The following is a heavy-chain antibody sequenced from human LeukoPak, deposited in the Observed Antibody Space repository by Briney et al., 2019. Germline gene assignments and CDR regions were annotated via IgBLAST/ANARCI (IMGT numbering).Heavy chain of an antibody. D-gene: IGHD2-21*02. CDR1: GFTFSSYW. CDR3: ARGGIVVVTAIPA. J-gene: IGHJ5*02. CDR2: INSDGSST. V-gene: IGHV3-74*01. Sequence: GGSLRLSCAASGFTFSSYWMHWVRQAPGKGLVWVSRINSDGSSTSCADSVKGRFTISRDNAKNTLYLQMNSLRAEDTAVYYCARGGIVVVTAIPAWGQGTLVTVSS.